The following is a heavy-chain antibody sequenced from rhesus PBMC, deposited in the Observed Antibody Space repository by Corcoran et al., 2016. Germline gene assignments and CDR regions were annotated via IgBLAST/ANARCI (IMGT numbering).Heavy chain of an antibody. J-gene: IGHJ6*01. D-gene: IGHD1-26*01. Sequence: QVQLKESGPGLVKPSETLSLTCTVSGDAIIRGHAWSWIRQPPGKGLEWIGYIGGYYNPSLKSRVTISKDTSKNQFSLNLTSVTAADTAVYYCASGLNYGAPNFGLDSWGQGVVVTVSS. CDR2: IGG. V-gene: IGHV4-127*01. CDR3: ASGLNYGAPNFGLDS. CDR1: GDAIIRGHA.